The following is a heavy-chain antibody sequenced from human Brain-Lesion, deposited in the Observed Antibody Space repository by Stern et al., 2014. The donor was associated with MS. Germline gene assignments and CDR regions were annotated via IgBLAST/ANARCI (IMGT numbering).Heavy chain of an antibody. V-gene: IGHV4-61*02. CDR2: IFNSGST. J-gene: IGHJ6*02. Sequence: MQLVESGPGLVKPSQTLSLSCTVSGGSISSGGYYWSWIRQPAGKGLEWIGRIFNSGSTSYNPSLKSGVPISIDTSKNHFSLRLNSMTAADTAVYYCARGRVVPGFQYYATDVWGQGTTVIVSS. CDR1: GGSISSGGYY. D-gene: IGHD2-2*01. CDR3: ARGRVVPGFQYYATDV.